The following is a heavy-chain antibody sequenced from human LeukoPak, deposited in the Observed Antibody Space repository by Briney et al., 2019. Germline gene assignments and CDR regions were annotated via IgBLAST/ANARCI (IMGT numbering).Heavy chain of an antibody. CDR2: IYYSGIT. Sequence: SETLSLTCTVSGDSISTSNYYWAWIRQPPGKGLEWIGSIYYSGITYYNASLKSRVTTSLDTSKNQLSLKVNSVTAADTAVYYCARVRAISDYGGNRYFDYWGQGTLVTVSS. CDR1: GDSISTSNYY. V-gene: IGHV4-39*07. J-gene: IGHJ4*02. D-gene: IGHD4-23*01. CDR3: ARVRAISDYGGNRYFDY.